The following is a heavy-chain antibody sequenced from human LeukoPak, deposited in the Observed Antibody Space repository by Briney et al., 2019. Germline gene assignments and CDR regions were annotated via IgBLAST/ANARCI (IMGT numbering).Heavy chain of an antibody. Sequence: ASVKVSCKASGYTFTGYYMHWVRQAPGQGLEWMGWINPNSGGTNYAQKFQGRVTMTRDTSISTAYMELSRLRSDDTAVYYCARPSGDSSGYYHGPDAFDIWGQGTMVTVSS. CDR1: GYTFTGYY. V-gene: IGHV1-2*02. D-gene: IGHD3-22*01. CDR3: ARPSGDSSGYYHGPDAFDI. J-gene: IGHJ3*02. CDR2: INPNSGGT.